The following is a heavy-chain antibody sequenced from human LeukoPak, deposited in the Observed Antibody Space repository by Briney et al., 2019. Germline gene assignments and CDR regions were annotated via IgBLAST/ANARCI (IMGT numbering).Heavy chain of an antibody. CDR2: ISYDRSNK. CDR1: GFTFSSYA. V-gene: IGHV3-30-3*01. D-gene: IGHD3-3*01. J-gene: IGHJ4*02. Sequence: PGGSLRLSCAASGFTFSSYAMHWVRQAPGKGLEWVAVISYDRSNKYYADSVKGRFTISRDNSKNTLYLQMNSLRAEDTAVYYCARAGERITIFGVVQPLPDYWGQGTLVTVSS. CDR3: ARAGERITIFGVVQPLPDY.